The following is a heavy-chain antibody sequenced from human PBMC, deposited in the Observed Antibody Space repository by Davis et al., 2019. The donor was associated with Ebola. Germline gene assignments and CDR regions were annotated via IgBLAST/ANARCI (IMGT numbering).Heavy chain of an antibody. Sequence: SETLSLTCAVYGGSFSGYYWSWIRQPPGKGLEWIGEINHSGSTNRNPSLKSRVTISVDTPKNQFSLRLSSVTAADTAIYYCAKYLTIGWFDPWGQGTLVTVSS. CDR3: AKYLTIGWFDP. CDR1: GGSFSGYY. CDR2: INHSGST. V-gene: IGHV4-34*01. D-gene: IGHD1-14*01. J-gene: IGHJ5*02.